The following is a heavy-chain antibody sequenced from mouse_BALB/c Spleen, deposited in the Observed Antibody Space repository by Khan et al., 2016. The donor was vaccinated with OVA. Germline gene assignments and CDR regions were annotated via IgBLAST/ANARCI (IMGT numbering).Heavy chain of an antibody. CDR3: ASSNYSGSSLYAMDY. CDR1: GYTFTSYW. D-gene: IGHD1-1*01. Sequence: DLVKPGASVKLSCKASGYTFTSYWINWMKQRPGQGLEGIGRIGPGSGSTSYNEMFKGKATLTVDTSSSTAHIQLSSLSSEDSAVYFCASSNYSGSSLYAMDYWGQGTSVTFSS. J-gene: IGHJ4*01. V-gene: IGHV1S41*01. CDR2: IGPGSGST.